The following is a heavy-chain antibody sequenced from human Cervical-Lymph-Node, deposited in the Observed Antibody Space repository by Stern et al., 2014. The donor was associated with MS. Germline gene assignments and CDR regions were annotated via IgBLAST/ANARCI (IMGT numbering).Heavy chain of an antibody. D-gene: IGHD6-19*01. J-gene: IGHJ5*02. Sequence: EVQLVASGAEMKKPGESLKISCKASGYSFTSYWIAWVRQMPGKGLEWMGIVYPGDSDTRYNWAFQGQITISADKSTNTAYLQWNSLQASDSGIYYCARQSSTGWSAFDPWGQGTPVTVSS. CDR3: ARQSSTGWSAFDP. V-gene: IGHV5-51*01. CDR2: VYPGDSDT. CDR1: GYSFTSYW.